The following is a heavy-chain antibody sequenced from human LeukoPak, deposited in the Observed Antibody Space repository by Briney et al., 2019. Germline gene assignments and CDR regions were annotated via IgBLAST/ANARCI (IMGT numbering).Heavy chain of an antibody. CDR3: VRGASHLAY. Sequence: GMSLRLSCAASGFTFQNFDMSWVRQAPGKGLEWVSSISRSGAYAHYADSVKGRFTTSRDNSNSTLFLQMNSLRGDDTAVYYCVRGASHLAYWGQGTLVTASS. CDR1: GFTFQNFD. J-gene: IGHJ4*02. V-gene: IGHV3-23*01. CDR2: ISRSGAYA. D-gene: IGHD4/OR15-4a*01.